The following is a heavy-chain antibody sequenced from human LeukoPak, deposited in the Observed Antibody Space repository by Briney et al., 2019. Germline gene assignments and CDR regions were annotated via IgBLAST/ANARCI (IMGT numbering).Heavy chain of an antibody. CDR1: GFTFSTYT. CDR3: AIDPNWGTHS. J-gene: IGHJ4*02. CDR2: IGNNGGGI. D-gene: IGHD7-27*01. Sequence: GGSLRLSCAASGFTFSTYTMYWVRHPPGKRLEWVSIIGNNGGGIHYADSVKGRFTISRDNFKNAPYLQMNSLRVEDTAVYYCAIDPNWGTHSWGQGVLVTVSS. V-gene: IGHV3-23*01.